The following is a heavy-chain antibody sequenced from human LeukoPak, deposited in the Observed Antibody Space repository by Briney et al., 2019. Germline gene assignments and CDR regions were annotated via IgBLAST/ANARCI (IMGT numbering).Heavy chain of an antibody. CDR2: IKQDGSDK. J-gene: IGHJ6*03. D-gene: IGHD4-17*01. CDR1: GFTFSNYC. Sequence: GGSLRLSCAASGFTFSNYCMNWVRQAPGKGLEWVANIKQDGSDKYYVDSVKGRFTISRDNVKRSLYLQMNSLGVEDSGVYFCARDDGTLTTLRYYYMDVWGKGTTVTISS. V-gene: IGHV3-7*01. CDR3: ARDDGTLTTLRYYYMDV.